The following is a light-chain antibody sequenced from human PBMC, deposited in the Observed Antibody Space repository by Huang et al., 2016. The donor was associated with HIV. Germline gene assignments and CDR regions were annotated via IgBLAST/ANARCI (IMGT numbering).Light chain of an antibody. J-gene: IGKJ2*01. V-gene: IGKV3-20*01. Sequence: EIVLTQSPGTLSLSPGERATLSCRVSQSVSSSYLAWYQQKPGQPPRLLIYGASSRATGIPDRFSGSGSGTDFTLTISRLEPEDYAVYYCQQYGSSPPNTFGQGTKLEIK. CDR3: QQYGSSPPNT. CDR1: QSVSSSY. CDR2: GAS.